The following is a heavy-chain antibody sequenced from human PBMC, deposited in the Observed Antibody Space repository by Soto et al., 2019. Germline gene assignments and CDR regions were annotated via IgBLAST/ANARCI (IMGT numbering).Heavy chain of an antibody. CDR3: ARYYYDSSGYYPL. J-gene: IGHJ4*02. D-gene: IGHD3-22*01. CDR1: GFTFSSYG. V-gene: IGHV3-33*01. Sequence: PGGSLRLSCAASGFTFSSYGMHWVRQAPGKGLEWVAVIWSDGSNKYYADSVKGRFTISRDNSKNTLYLQMNCLRAEDTAVYYCARYYYDSSGYYPLWGQGTLVTVSS. CDR2: IWSDGSNK.